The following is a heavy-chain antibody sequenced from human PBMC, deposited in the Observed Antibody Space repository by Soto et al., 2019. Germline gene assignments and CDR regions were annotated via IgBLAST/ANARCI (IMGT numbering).Heavy chain of an antibody. CDR3: ASPGPFYCSGGSCYPPDAFDI. J-gene: IGHJ3*02. V-gene: IGHV1-46*01. Sequence: ASVKVSCKASGYTFTSYYMHWVRQAPGQGLEWMGIINPSGGSTSYAQKFQGRVTMTRDTSTSTVYMELSSLRSEDTAVYYYASPGPFYCSGGSCYPPDAFDIWGQGTMVTVSS. D-gene: IGHD2-15*01. CDR1: GYTFTSYY. CDR2: INPSGGST.